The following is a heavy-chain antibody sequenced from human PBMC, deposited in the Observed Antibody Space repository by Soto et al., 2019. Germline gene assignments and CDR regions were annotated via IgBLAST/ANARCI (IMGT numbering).Heavy chain of an antibody. D-gene: IGHD2-21*02. CDR3: TTGVTSRGMDV. J-gene: IGHJ6*02. CDR2: IKTKTDGGTT. CDR1: GFTFSNAW. V-gene: IGHV3-15*01. Sequence: EVQLVESGGGLVKPGGSLRLSCAASGFTFSNAWMSWVRQAPGKRLEWVGRIKTKTDGGTTDYAAPVKGRFTISRDDSKNTLYLQMNSLKTEDTAVYYCTTGVTSRGMDVWGQGTTVTVSS.